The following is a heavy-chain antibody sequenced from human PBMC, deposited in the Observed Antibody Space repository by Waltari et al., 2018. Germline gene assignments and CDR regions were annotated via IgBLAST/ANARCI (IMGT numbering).Heavy chain of an antibody. Sequence: QLQLQESGPGLVKPSETLSLTCTVPGGSISSGSYYWGWFRQPPGKGLESIGYISYSGTTYYNLSLKSRVTMSVDTSRDQYSLSLRSVAAADTAVYYCARYYGNGEGWLDPWGQGTLVTVSS. V-gene: IGHV4-39*07. D-gene: IGHD3-3*01. CDR2: ISYSGTT. CDR3: ARYYGNGEGWLDP. J-gene: IGHJ5*02. CDR1: GGSISSGSYY.